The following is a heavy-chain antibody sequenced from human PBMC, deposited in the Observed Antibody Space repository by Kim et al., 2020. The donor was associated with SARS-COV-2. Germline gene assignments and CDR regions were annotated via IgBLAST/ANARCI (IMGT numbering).Heavy chain of an antibody. CDR3: ASHDYGDKRGTFDI. V-gene: IGHV1-8*01. J-gene: IGHJ3*02. Sequence: AQKFQGRGTMTRNTSISTAYMELSSLRSEDTAVYYCASHDYGDKRGTFDIWGQGTMVTVSS. D-gene: IGHD4-17*01.